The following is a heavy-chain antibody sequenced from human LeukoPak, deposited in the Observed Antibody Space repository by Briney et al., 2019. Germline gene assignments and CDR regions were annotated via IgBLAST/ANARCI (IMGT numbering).Heavy chain of an antibody. CDR1: GGSISSYY. CDR3: ARHDYDILTGYYPSHFDY. CDR2: IYYSGST. D-gene: IGHD3-9*01. V-gene: IGHV4-59*08. Sequence: TPSGTLSLTCTVSGGSISSYYWSWIRQPPGKGLEWIGYIYYSGSTNYNPSLKSRVTILVDTSKNQFSLKLSSVTAADTAVYYCARHDYDILTGYYPSHFDYWGQGTLVTVSS. J-gene: IGHJ4*02.